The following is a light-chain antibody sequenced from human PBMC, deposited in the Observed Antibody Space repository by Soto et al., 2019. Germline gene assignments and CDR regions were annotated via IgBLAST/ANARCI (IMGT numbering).Light chain of an antibody. J-gene: IGKJ1*01. CDR2: KAS. CDR3: QQYNGDSRT. V-gene: IGKV1-5*03. CDR1: QSISTW. Sequence: DIQMTQSPSTVSASVGHRVTITCRASQSISTWVAWYQQKPGKAPKLLIYKASNLESGVPSRFAGSGSGTEFILTISSLQPDDFATYYCQQYNGDSRTFGQGTKVDIK.